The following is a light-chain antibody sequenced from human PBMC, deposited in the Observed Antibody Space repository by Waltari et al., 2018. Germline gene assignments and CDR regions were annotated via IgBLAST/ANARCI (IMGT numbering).Light chain of an antibody. CDR1: TSNIGNYY. Sequence: TSNIGNYYVSWYHQVPGEAPKLLIFDNNKRPSGIPDRFSASKSGTSATLGITGLQTGDEADYYCATWDNSLRNVVFGGGTKLTVL. CDR3: ATWDNSLRNVV. CDR2: DNN. V-gene: IGLV1-51*01. J-gene: IGLJ2*01.